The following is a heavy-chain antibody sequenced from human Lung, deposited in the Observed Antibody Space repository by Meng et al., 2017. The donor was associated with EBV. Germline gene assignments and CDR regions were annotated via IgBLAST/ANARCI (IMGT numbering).Heavy chain of an antibody. CDR2: ISSSSSYI. D-gene: IGHD1-26*01. J-gene: IGHJ1*01. CDR3: ARMYSGSYYGYFQH. CDR1: GFTFSSYS. Sequence: EVQLVESGGGLVKPGGSLRLSCSASGFTFSSYSMNWVRQAPGKGLEWVSSISSSSSYIYYADSVKGRFTISRDNAKNSLYLQMNSLRAEDTAVYYCARMYSGSYYGYFQHWGQGTLGTVS. V-gene: IGHV3-21*01.